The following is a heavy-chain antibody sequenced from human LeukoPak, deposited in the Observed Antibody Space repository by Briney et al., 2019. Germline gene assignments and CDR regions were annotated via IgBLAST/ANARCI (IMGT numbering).Heavy chain of an antibody. CDR2: INPSGGST. Sequence: ASVKVSCKASGYTFTSYYMHWARQAPGQGLEWMGIINPSGGSTSYAQKFQGRVTMTRDTSTSTVYMELSSLRSEDTAVYYCARAGIQLWLTGFDFDYWGQGTLVTVSS. CDR3: ARAGIQLWLTGFDFDY. D-gene: IGHD5-18*01. CDR1: GYTFTSYY. J-gene: IGHJ4*02. V-gene: IGHV1-46*01.